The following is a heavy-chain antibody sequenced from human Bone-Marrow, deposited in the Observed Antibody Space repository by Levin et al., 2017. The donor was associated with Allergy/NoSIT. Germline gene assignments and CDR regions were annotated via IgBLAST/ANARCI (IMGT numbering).Heavy chain of an antibody. Sequence: PGGSLRLSCAASGFTFSSYAMSWVRQAPGKGLEWVSAISGSGGSTYYADSVKGRFTISRDNSKNTLYLQMNSLRAEDTAVYYCANEKRIRGLDCSSTSCYNLKPPAKVSGDYYGMDVWGQGTTVTVSS. J-gene: IGHJ6*02. CDR2: ISGSGGST. CDR1: GFTFSSYA. V-gene: IGHV3-23*01. CDR3: ANEKRIRGLDCSSTSCYNLKPPAKVSGDYYGMDV. D-gene: IGHD2-2*01.